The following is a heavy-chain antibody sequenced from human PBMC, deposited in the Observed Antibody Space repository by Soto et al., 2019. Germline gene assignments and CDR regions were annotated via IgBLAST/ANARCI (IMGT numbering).Heavy chain of an antibody. J-gene: IGHJ6*02. V-gene: IGHV1-2*04. Sequence: ASVKVSCKASGYTFTGYYMHWGRQAPGQGLEWMGWINPNSGGTNYAQKFQGWVTMTRDTSISTAYMELSRLRSDDTAVYYCARGYCSSTSCPHLSYYYYGMDVWGQGTTVTVSS. D-gene: IGHD2-2*01. CDR2: INPNSGGT. CDR3: ARGYCSSTSCPHLSYYYYGMDV. CDR1: GYTFTGYY.